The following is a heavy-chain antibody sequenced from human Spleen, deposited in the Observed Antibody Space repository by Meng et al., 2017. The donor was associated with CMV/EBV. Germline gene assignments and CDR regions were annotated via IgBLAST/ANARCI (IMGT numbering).Heavy chain of an antibody. Sequence: GESLKISCAASGFTFSNYAMSWVRQAPGKGLEWVSTISGSGFNTYYADSVRGHFTISRDNSKNTLYLQMNSLRAEDTAVYYCTRGSSGYCGGDCYDYYYYSLDVWGQGTTVTVSS. CDR2: ISGSGFNT. CDR1: GFTFSNYA. J-gene: IGHJ6*02. V-gene: IGHV3-23*01. D-gene: IGHD2-21*02. CDR3: TRGSSGYCGGDCYDYYYYSLDV.